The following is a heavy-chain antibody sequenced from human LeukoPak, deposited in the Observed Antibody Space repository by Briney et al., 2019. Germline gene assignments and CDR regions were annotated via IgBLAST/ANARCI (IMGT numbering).Heavy chain of an antibody. CDR1: GFTFSSYS. CDR3: ARAAEGWYVGFDY. CDR2: ISSSSSYI. Sequence: GGSLRLSCAASGFTFSSYSMNWDRQAPGKGLEWVSSISSSSSYIYYADSVKGRFTISRDNAKNSLYLQMNSLRAEDTAVYYCARAAEGWYVGFDYWGQGTLVTVSS. V-gene: IGHV3-21*01. J-gene: IGHJ4*02. D-gene: IGHD6-19*01.